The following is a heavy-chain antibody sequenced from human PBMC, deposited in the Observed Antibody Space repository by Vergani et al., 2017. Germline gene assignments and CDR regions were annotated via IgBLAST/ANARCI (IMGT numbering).Heavy chain of an antibody. Sequence: EVQLVQSGAEVKKPGESLKISCKGSGYSFTSYWIGWVRQMPGKGLEWMGIIYPGDSDTRYSPSFQGQVTISADKSISTAYLQWGSLKASDTAMYYCARQLPPRSYYYYGMDVWGQGTTVTVSS. V-gene: IGHV5-51*01. CDR1: GYSFTSYW. CDR3: ARQLPPRSYYYYGMDV. J-gene: IGHJ6*02. CDR2: IYPGDSDT.